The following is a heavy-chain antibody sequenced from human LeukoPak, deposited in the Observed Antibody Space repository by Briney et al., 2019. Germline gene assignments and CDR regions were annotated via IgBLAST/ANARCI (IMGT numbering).Heavy chain of an antibody. CDR2: IYHSGST. CDR1: GGSISSSNW. CDR3: ARSVDSSSWSNFDY. V-gene: IGHV4-4*02. D-gene: IGHD6-13*01. Sequence: SETLSLTCAVSGGSISSSNWWSWVRQPPGKGLEWIGEIYHSGSTNYNPSLKSRVTISVDKSKNQFSLKLSSVTAADTAVYYCARSVDSSSWSNFDYWGQGTLVTVSS. J-gene: IGHJ4*02.